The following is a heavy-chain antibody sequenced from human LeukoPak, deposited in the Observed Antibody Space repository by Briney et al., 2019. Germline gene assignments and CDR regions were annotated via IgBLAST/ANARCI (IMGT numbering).Heavy chain of an antibody. CDR3: ASRDGPQGAFDY. Sequence: ASVKVSCKASGYTFTGYCMHWVRQAPGQGLEWMGWINSNSGGTNYAQKLQGRVTMTRDTSISTAYMELSRLTSDDTAVYYCASRDGPQGAFDYWGQGTLVTVSS. D-gene: IGHD5-24*01. CDR2: INSNSGGT. V-gene: IGHV1-2*02. J-gene: IGHJ4*02. CDR1: GYTFTGYC.